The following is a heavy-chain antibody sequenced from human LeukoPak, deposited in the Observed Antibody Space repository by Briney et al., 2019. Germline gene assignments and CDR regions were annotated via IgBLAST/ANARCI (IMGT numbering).Heavy chain of an antibody. CDR1: GGTFSSYT. V-gene: IGHV1-69*02. CDR3: GRKAGDCGGGSCYSIDY. Sequence: SVKVSCKASGGTFSSYTISWVRQAPGQGLEWMGRIIPILGIANYAQKFQGRVTITADKSTSTAYMELSSLRSEDTAVYYCGRKAGDCGGGSCYSIDYWGQGTLVTVSS. J-gene: IGHJ4*02. CDR2: IIPILGIA. D-gene: IGHD2-15*01.